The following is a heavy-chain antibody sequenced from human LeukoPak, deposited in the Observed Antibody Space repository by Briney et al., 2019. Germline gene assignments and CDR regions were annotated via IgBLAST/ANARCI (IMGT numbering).Heavy chain of an antibody. J-gene: IGHJ4*02. V-gene: IGHV6-1*01. CDR1: GDTVSSNCAA. D-gene: IGHD2-15*01. Sequence: SQTLSLTCAISGDTVSSNCAAWNWIRQSPSRGLEWLGRTYYRSKTYNDYAVSVQSRITINPDTSKNQFSLQLNSVTPEDTAVYYWAKELRSQWCVSPDYWGQGTLVTVS. CDR3: AKELRSQWCVSPDY. CDR2: TYYRSKTYN.